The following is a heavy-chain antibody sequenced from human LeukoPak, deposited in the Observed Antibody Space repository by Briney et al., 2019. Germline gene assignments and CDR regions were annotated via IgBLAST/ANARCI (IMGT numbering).Heavy chain of an antibody. Sequence: VSVKVSCKASGYTFTSYGISWVRQAPGQGLEWMGWISAYNGNTNYAQKLQGRVTMTTDTSTSTAYMELRSLRSDDTAVYYCARDHPNLITMVRGVPKYYYYYGMDVWGQGTAVTVSS. D-gene: IGHD3-10*01. CDR1: GYTFTSYG. J-gene: IGHJ6*02. CDR2: ISAYNGNT. V-gene: IGHV1-18*01. CDR3: ARDHPNLITMVRGVPKYYYYYGMDV.